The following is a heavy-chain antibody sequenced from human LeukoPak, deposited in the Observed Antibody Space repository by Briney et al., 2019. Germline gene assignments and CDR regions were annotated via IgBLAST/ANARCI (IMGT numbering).Heavy chain of an antibody. CDR2: IRTSRA. J-gene: IGHJ6*03. CDR1: VLTVSDNE. Sequence: LPGGSLRLSCVASVLTVSDNEMSWVRQVSGKGLEWVSFIRTSRACYADPRKGRFTISSDISKNTLYLQMNSLRVEDTAVYYCARDGGGSYFGFGYYYMDVWGKGTTVTVSS. CDR3: ARDGGGSYFGFGYYYMDV. V-gene: IGHV3-38-3*01. D-gene: IGHD1-26*01.